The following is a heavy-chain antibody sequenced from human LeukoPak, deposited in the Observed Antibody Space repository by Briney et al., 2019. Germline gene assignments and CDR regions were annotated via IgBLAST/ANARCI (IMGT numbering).Heavy chain of an antibody. J-gene: IGHJ6*02. V-gene: IGHV4-39*01. Sequence: PSETLSLTRTVSGGSISSSSYYWGWIRQPPGKGLEWIGSIYYSGSNYYNPTLKSRVTISVDTSKNQFSLKLSSVTAADTAVYYCARKYYGMDVWGQGNTLPVSS. CDR2: IYYSGSN. CDR1: GGSISSSSYY. CDR3: ARKYYGMDV.